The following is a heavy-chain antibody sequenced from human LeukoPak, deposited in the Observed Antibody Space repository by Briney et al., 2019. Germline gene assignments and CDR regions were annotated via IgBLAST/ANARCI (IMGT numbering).Heavy chain of an antibody. D-gene: IGHD3-10*01. CDR2: IIPIFGTS. CDR3: ARDRGIDHPFDP. CDR1: GGTFSGYA. V-gene: IGHV1-69*13. Sequence: SVKVSCKASGGTFSGYAISWVRQAPGQGLEWMGGIIPIFGTSNYAQRFQGRVTISADESTSTAYMELSSLRSEDTAVYYCARDRGIDHPFDPWGQGTLVTVSS. J-gene: IGHJ5*02.